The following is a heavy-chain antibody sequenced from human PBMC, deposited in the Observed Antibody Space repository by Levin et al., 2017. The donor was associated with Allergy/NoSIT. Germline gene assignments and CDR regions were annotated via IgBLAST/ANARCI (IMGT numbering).Heavy chain of an antibody. CDR3: ARQLGTTVTTSPTADY. J-gene: IGHJ4*02. CDR1: GYSFTSYW. CDR2: IDPSDSYT. D-gene: IGHD4-17*01. Sequence: PGGSLRLSCKGSGYSFTSYWISWVRQMPGKGLEWMGRIDPSDSYTNYSPSFQGHVTISADKSISTAYLQWSSLKASDTAMYYCARQLGTTVTTSPTADYWGQGTLVTVSS. V-gene: IGHV5-10-1*01.